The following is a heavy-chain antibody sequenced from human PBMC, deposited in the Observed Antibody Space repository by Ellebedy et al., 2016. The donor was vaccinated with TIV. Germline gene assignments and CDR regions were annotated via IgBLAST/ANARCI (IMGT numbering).Heavy chain of an antibody. Sequence: PGGSLRLSCAASGFTFSDYWMNWVRQAPGKGLVWVSHINSDGSSTTYADSVKCRFTISRDNAKDTVYLQMNSPRAEDTAVYYCGKDDRYGLDVWGQGTTVIVSS. J-gene: IGHJ6*02. CDR3: GKDDRYGLDV. V-gene: IGHV3-74*01. CDR2: INSDGSST. CDR1: GFTFSDYW.